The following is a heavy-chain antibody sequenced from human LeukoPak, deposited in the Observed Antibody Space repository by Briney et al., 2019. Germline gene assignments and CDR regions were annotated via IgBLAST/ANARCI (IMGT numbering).Heavy chain of an antibody. V-gene: IGHV3-7*01. D-gene: IGHD6-13*01. CDR2: IKQDGSEK. Sequence: PGGSLRLSCAASGFTFSSYWMSWVRQAPGKGLEWVANIKQDGSEKYYVDSVKGRFTISRDNAKNSLYLQMNSLRAEDTAVYYCARYNSSWSHNYYYGMDVWGQGTTVTVSS. CDR3: ARYNSSWSHNYYYGMDV. J-gene: IGHJ6*02. CDR1: GFTFSSYW.